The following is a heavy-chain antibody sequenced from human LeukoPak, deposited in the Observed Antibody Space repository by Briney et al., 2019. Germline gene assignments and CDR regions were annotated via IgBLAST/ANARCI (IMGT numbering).Heavy chain of an antibody. CDR1: GVSISSYY. D-gene: IGHD6-19*01. Sequence: PSETPSLTCTVSGVSISSYYWSWIRQPPGKGLEWIGYIYYSGSTNYNPSLKSRVTISVDTSKNQFSLKLSSVTAADTAVYYCARGIAVGFDYWGQGTLVTVSS. CDR3: ARGIAVGFDY. CDR2: IYYSGST. J-gene: IGHJ4*02. V-gene: IGHV4-59*01.